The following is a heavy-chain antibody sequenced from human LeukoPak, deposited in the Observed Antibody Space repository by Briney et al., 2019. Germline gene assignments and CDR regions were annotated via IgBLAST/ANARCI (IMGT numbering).Heavy chain of an antibody. D-gene: IGHD3-10*01. Sequence: PGGSLRLSCAASGFTFDDYGMSWVRQAPGKGLECVSGINWNGGSTGYADSVKGRFTISRDNAKNSLYLQMNSLRAEDTALYYCARGARGVSGYYFDFWGQGTLVTVPS. J-gene: IGHJ4*02. CDR1: GFTFDDYG. CDR3: ARGARGVSGYYFDF. CDR2: INWNGGST. V-gene: IGHV3-20*04.